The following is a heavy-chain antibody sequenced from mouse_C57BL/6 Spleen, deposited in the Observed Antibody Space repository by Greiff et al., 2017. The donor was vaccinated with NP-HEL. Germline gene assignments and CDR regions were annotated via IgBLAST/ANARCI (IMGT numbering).Heavy chain of an antibody. CDR2: IDPETGGT. V-gene: IGHV1-15*01. Sequence: QVQLQQSGAELVRPGASVTLSCKASGYTFTDYEMHWVKQTPVHGLEWIGAIDPETGGTAYNQKFKGKAILTADKSSSTAYMELRSLTSEDSAVYYCTRKQGGYGSSQALYFDYWGQGTTLTVSS. CDR1: GYTFTDYE. D-gene: IGHD1-1*01. J-gene: IGHJ2*01. CDR3: TRKQGGYGSSQALYFDY.